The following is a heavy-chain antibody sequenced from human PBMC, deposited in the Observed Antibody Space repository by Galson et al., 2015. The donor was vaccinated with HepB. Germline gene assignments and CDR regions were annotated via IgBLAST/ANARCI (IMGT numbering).Heavy chain of an antibody. D-gene: IGHD4-17*01. V-gene: IGHV1-2*04. CDR1: GYTFTGYY. J-gene: IGHJ5*02. Sequence: SGYTFTGYYMHWVRQAPGQGLEWIGWINPNSGGTNYAQKFQGWVTMTRDTSISTAYMELSRLRSDDTAVYYCARGALVDYGDSLQGNNWFDPWGQGTLVTVSS. CDR3: ARGALVDYGDSLQGNNWFDP. CDR2: INPNSGGT.